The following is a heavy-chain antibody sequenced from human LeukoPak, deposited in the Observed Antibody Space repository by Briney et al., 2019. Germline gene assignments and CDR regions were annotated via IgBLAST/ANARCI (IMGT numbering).Heavy chain of an antibody. J-gene: IGHJ6*03. CDR1: GFTFSSYW. CDR3: ARDPRLVRTYSDYYYMDV. V-gene: IGHV3-66*01. Sequence: GGSLRLSCAASGFTFSSYWMSWVRQAPGKGLEWVSLIDNGGSTYYADSVKGRFTISRDNARNSLYLQMNSLRAEDTAVYYCARDPRLVRTYSDYYYMDVWGKGTTVTVSS. CDR2: IDNGGST. D-gene: IGHD4-23*01.